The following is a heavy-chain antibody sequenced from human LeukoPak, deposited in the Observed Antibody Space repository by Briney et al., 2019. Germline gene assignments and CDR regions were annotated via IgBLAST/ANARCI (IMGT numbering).Heavy chain of an antibody. CDR2: ISAYNGNT. CDR3: ARDLATAMVTSNYFDY. D-gene: IGHD5-18*01. V-gene: IGHV1-18*01. Sequence: ASVKVSCKASGYTFTSYGISWVRQAPGQGLEWMGWISAYNGNTNYAQKLQGRVTMTTDTSTSTVYMELRSLRSDDTAVYYCARDLATAMVTSNYFDYWGKGTLVTVSS. J-gene: IGHJ4*02. CDR1: GYTFTSYG.